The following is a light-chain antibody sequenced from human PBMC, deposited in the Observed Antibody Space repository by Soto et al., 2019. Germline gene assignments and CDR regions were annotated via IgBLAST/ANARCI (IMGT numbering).Light chain of an antibody. CDR2: EVS. CDR1: NSDVGGYNY. Sequence: QSALTQPASVSGSPGQSITISCTGTNSDVGGYNYVSWYQQHPGKAPKLMIYEVSSRPSGVSNRFSGSKSGNTASLTISGLQAEDEADYYCSSYTSSSTLGLIFGGGTKLTVL. CDR3: SSYTSSSTLGLI. J-gene: IGLJ2*01. V-gene: IGLV2-14*01.